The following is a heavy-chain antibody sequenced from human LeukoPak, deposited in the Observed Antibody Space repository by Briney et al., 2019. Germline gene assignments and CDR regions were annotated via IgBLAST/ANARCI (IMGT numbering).Heavy chain of an antibody. CDR3: ARGLVATSEIGGDFDY. CDR1: GYTFTSYG. CDR2: ISAYNGNT. D-gene: IGHD5-12*01. Sequence: ASVKVSCKASGYTFTSYGISWVRQAPGQGLEWMGWISAYNGNTSYAQKLQGRVTMTTDTSTSTAYMELRSLRSDDTAVYYCARGLVATSEIGGDFDYWGQGTLVTVSS. J-gene: IGHJ4*02. V-gene: IGHV1-18*01.